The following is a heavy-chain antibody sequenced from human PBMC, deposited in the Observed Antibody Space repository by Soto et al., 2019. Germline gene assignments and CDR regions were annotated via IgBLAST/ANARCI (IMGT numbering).Heavy chain of an antibody. D-gene: IGHD3-3*01. V-gene: IGHV4-39*01. CDR3: ARAARSYDFWSGYYERATYYGMDV. CDR2: IYYSGRT. CDR1: GGSISSSSYY. J-gene: IGHJ6*02. Sequence: SETLSLTCTVSGGSISSSSYYWGWIRQPPGKGLEWIGSIYYSGRTYYNPSLKSRVTISVDTSKNQFSLKLSSVTAADTAVYYCARAARSYDFWSGYYERATYYGMDVWGQGTTVTVSS.